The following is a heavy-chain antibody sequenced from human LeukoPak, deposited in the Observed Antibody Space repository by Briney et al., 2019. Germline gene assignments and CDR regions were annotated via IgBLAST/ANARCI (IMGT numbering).Heavy chain of an antibody. CDR3: ARSIAVVTLYYFDY. V-gene: IGHV4-59*01. D-gene: IGHD3-22*01. CDR2: IYYSGST. Sequence: SETLSLTCTVSGGSISSYYWSWIRQPPGKGLEWIGYIYYSGSTNYNPSLKSRVTLSVDTSKNQFSLKLSSVTAADTAVYYCARSIAVVTLYYFDYWGQGTLVTVSS. J-gene: IGHJ4*02. CDR1: GGSISSYY.